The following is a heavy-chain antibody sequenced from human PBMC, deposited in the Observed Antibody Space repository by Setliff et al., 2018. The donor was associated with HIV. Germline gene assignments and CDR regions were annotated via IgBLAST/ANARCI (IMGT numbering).Heavy chain of an antibody. V-gene: IGHV4-31*03. CDR2: ILYSGST. CDR1: GGSISSGGYY. J-gene: IGHJ4*02. CDR3: AREGSSTSPIPL. D-gene: IGHD2-2*01. Sequence: PSETLSLTCTVSGGSISSGGYYWSWIRQHPGQGLEWTVYILYSGSTNYNPSLKSRVTMSVDTSKNQFSLNLSSVTAADTAVYYCAREGSSTSPIPLWGQGILVTVSS.